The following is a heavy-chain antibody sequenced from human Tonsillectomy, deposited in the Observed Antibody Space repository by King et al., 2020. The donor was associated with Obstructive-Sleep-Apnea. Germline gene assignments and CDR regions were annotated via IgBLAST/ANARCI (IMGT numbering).Heavy chain of an antibody. D-gene: IGHD6-19*01. CDR2: IRYDGSNK. CDR1: GFTFSSYG. V-gene: IGHV3-30*02. J-gene: IGHJ1*01. CDR3: AKDRRGVAGAGEYFQH. Sequence: VQLVESGGGVVQPGGSLRLSCAASGFTFSSYGMHWVRQAPGKGLEWVAFIRYDGSNKYYADSVKGRFTISRDNSKNTLYLQMNSLRAEDTAVYYCAKDRRGVAGAGEYFQHWGQGTLVTVSS.